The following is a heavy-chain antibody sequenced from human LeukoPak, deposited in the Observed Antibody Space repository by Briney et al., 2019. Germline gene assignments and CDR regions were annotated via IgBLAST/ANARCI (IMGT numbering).Heavy chain of an antibody. V-gene: IGHV4-4*02. CDR1: GGSISSSNW. J-gene: IGHJ4*02. CDR2: IYHSGST. CDR3: ARDSSGYYGYFDY. D-gene: IGHD3-22*01. Sequence: SGTLSLTCAVSGGSISSSNWWSWVRQPPGKGLEWIGEIYHSGSTNYNPSLKSRVTISVDKSKNQFSLKLSSVTAADTAVYYCARDSSGYYGYFDYWGQGTLVTVSS.